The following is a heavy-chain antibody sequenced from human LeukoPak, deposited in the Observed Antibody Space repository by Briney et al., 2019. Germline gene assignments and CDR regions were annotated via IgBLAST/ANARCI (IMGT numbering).Heavy chain of an antibody. J-gene: IGHJ4*02. CDR3: ARGARDSGDYVIDY. V-gene: IGHV3-7*01. Sequence: QPGGSLRLSCAASGFTFSNYGMNWVRQTPGKGLEWVANMNQDGSIKYSVDSVKGRFTISRDNADNSLCLQMNSLRAEDTAVYYCARGARDSGDYVIDYWGQGTPVTVSS. CDR2: MNQDGSIK. CDR1: GFTFSNYG. D-gene: IGHD4-17*01.